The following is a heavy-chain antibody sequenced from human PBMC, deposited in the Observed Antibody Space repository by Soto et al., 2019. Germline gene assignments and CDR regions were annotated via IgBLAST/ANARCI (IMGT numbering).Heavy chain of an antibody. CDR1: GDSISSSGSS. Sequence: PAETLSLTCDVSGDSISSSGSSWNWIRQPPGKALEWIGFTYHSGSTYYNPSLESRVTISVDRSKNKFSLKLKSVTAADRAVYYCAASLSTQYDARSGYYPHFDIWGQGTMVTVSS. V-gene: IGHV4-30-2*01. CDR2: TYHSGST. J-gene: IGHJ3*02. CDR3: AASLSTQYDARSGYYPHFDI. D-gene: IGHD3-22*01.